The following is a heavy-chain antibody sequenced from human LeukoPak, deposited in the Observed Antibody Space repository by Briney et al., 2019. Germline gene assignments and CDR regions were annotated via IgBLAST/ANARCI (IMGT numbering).Heavy chain of an antibody. CDR3: ARNVGWYTHDT. CDR1: GDSLSSHY. CDR2: IYGSGST. Sequence: SETLSLTCTVSGDSLSSHYWSRIRQPPGKGLEWIGYIYGSGSTHYNPSLRSRVTISEDTSKNQFSLKLTSVTAADTAVYYCARNVGWYTHDTWGQGTLVTVSS. D-gene: IGHD6-19*01. V-gene: IGHV4-59*08. J-gene: IGHJ5*02.